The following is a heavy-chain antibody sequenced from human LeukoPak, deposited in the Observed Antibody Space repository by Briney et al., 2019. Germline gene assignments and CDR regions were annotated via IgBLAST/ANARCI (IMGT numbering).Heavy chain of an antibody. CDR2: INPRSGAT. J-gene: IGHJ4*02. CDR3: ARETGRDGYKDLDY. Sequence: ASVKVSCKPSAYSFIDYYIHWVRPAARQGLDWMGWINPRSGATNFAQKFQGKVTLPRDTPITTGYMELSRLQSDDTAVYYCARETGRDGYKDLDYWGEGTLVTVSS. D-gene: IGHD5-24*01. V-gene: IGHV1-2*02. CDR1: AYSFIDYY.